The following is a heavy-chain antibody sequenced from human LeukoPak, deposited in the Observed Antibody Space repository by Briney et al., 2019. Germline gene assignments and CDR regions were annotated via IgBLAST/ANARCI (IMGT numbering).Heavy chain of an antibody. CDR2: IYYRGST. J-gene: IGHJ4*02. CDR3: ARVDYTVSPPYYFDY. D-gene: IGHD4-17*01. Sequence: KPSETLSLTCTVSGGSISTYYWSWIRQPPGKRLEWIGYIYYRGSTNYNPSLKSRVTISVDTSKNQFSLKVTSVTAADTAVYYRARVDYTVSPPYYFDYWGQGTLVTVSS. CDR1: GGSISTYY. V-gene: IGHV4-59*01.